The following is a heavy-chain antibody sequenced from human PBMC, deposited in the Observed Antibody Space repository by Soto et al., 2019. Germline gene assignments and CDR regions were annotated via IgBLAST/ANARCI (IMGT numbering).Heavy chain of an antibody. CDR1: GITFTNAW. CDR3: TTDPGDYEDF. J-gene: IGHJ4*02. V-gene: IGHV3-15*01. CDR2: IKNRADGGTT. Sequence: EVQLVESGGDLVKPGGCLRLSCAASGITFTNAWMSWVRQAPGKGLEWVGRIKNRADGGTTDYAAPVRGRFTISRDDSKNTRFVQMNSLEAEDTAVYYCTTDPGDYEDFWGQGTLVTVSS. D-gene: IGHD4-17*01.